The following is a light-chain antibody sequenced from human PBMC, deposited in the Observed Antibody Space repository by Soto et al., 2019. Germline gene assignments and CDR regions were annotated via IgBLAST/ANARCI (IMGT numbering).Light chain of an antibody. CDR2: GAS. CDR1: QSLRSS. CDR3: QHYGSSWT. Sequence: MTQSPDTLSVSLGERATLSCRASQSLRSSLAWYQQKPGQAPRLLIYGASSRATGIPDRFSGSGSGTDFTLTISRLEPEDFAVYYCQHYGSSWTFGQGTKVDIK. J-gene: IGKJ1*01. V-gene: IGKV3-20*01.